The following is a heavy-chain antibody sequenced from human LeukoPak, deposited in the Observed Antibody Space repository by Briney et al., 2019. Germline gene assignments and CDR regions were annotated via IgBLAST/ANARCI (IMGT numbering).Heavy chain of an antibody. V-gene: IGHV4-59*12. D-gene: IGHD5-18*01. Sequence: PSETLSLTCTVSGGSISSYYWSWIRQPPGKGLEWIGYIYYSGSTYYNPSLKSRVTISVDTPKNQFSLKLSSVTAADTAVYYCARVWKDTAMIHFDYWGQGTLVTVSS. CDR1: GGSISSYY. CDR2: IYYSGST. CDR3: ARVWKDTAMIHFDY. J-gene: IGHJ4*02.